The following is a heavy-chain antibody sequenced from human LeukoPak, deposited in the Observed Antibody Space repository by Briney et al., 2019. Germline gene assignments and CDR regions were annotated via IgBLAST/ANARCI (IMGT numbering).Heavy chain of an antibody. Sequence: PGGSLRLSCAASGFTFSRYPMHWVRQAPGKGLEWVAVISYDGRDKHHADSVKGRFTISRDNSKNTLYLQMNSLRAEDTAVYYCARDRVYGSGSSIFDYWGQGTLVTVSS. CDR2: ISYDGRDK. V-gene: IGHV3-30*04. CDR3: ARDRVYGSGSSIFDY. CDR1: GFTFSRYP. J-gene: IGHJ4*02. D-gene: IGHD3-10*01.